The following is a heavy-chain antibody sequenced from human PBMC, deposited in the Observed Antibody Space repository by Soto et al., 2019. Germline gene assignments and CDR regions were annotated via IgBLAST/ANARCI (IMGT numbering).Heavy chain of an antibody. Sequence: QLQLQESGPGLVKPSETLSLTCTVSGGSISSSSYYWGWIRQPPGKGLEWIGSIYYSGSTYYNPSLKSRVTISVDTSKNQFSLKLSSVTAADTAVYYCATDQQGLNWFDPWGQGTLVTVSS. CDR2: IYYSGST. CDR3: ATDQQGLNWFDP. CDR1: GGSISSSSYY. D-gene: IGHD6-13*01. J-gene: IGHJ5*02. V-gene: IGHV4-39*01.